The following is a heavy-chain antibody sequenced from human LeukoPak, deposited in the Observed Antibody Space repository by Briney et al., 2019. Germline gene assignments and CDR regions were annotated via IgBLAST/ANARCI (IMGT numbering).Heavy chain of an antibody. D-gene: IGHD2-15*01. CDR2: INPNSGGT. V-gene: IGHV1-2*04. J-gene: IGHJ6*02. Sequence: ASVKVSCKASGYTFTGYYMHWMRQAPGQGLEWMGWINPNSGGTNYAQKFQGWVTMTRDTSISTAYMELSRLRSDDTAVYYCARDVVGRGYCSGGTYFPDYYGMDVWGQGTTVTVSS. CDR1: GYTFTGYY. CDR3: ARDVVGRGYCSGGTYFPDYYGMDV.